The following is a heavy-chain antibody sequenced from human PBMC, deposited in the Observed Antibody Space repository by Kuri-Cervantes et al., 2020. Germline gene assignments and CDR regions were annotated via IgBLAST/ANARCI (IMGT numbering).Heavy chain of an antibody. D-gene: IGHD2-21*01. J-gene: IGHJ1*01. Sequence: SVKVSCKASGYTFTSYAMHWVRQAPGQGLEWMGGIIPIFGTANYAQKFQGRVTITADESTSTAYMELSSLRSEDTAVYYCARVDSLAEYFQHWGQGTLVTVSS. CDR1: GYTFTSYA. V-gene: IGHV1-69*13. CDR3: ARVDSLAEYFQH. CDR2: IIPIFGTA.